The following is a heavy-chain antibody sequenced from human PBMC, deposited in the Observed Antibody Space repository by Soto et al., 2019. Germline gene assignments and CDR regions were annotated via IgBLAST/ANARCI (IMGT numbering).Heavy chain of an antibody. CDR1: GGSIGSGGYS. D-gene: IGHD3-10*01. J-gene: IGHJ4*02. V-gene: IGHV4-30-2*01. CDR3: ARACYRLWCYFDY. Sequence: SETLSLTCAVSGGSIGSGGYSWSWIRQPPGKGLEWIGYIYHSGSTYYNPSLKSRVTISVDRSKNQFSLKLSSVTAADTAVYYWARACYRLWCYFDYWGQGTLVTVSS. CDR2: IYHSGST.